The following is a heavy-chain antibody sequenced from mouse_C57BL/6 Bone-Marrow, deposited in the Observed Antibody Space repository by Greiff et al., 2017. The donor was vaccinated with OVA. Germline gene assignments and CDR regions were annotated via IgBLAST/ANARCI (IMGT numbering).Heavy chain of an antibody. CDR2: ISGGGGNT. V-gene: IGHV5-9*01. Sequence: DVQLVESGGGLVKPGGSLKLSCAASGFTFSSYTMSWVRQTPEKRLEWVATISGGGGNTYYPDSVKGRFTISRDNAKNTLYLQMSSLRSEDTALYYCARHSDYAWFAYWGQGTLVTVSA. D-gene: IGHD2-4*01. CDR1: GFTFSSYT. CDR3: ARHSDYAWFAY. J-gene: IGHJ3*01.